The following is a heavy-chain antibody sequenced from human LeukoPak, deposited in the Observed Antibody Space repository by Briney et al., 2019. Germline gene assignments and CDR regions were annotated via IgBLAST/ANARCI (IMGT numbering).Heavy chain of an antibody. CDR2: IKTNGGTT. Sequence: PGQALRLSCAASGFTFDDYGMSWVRQAPGKGLEWVSTIKTNGGTTGYGDSVKGRFTITRDNAKNSLYLQMNSLRAEDTALYYCARVPSYGGKMDYWGQGTLVTVSS. V-gene: IGHV3-20*04. J-gene: IGHJ4*02. CDR1: GFTFDDYG. D-gene: IGHD4-23*01. CDR3: ARVPSYGGKMDY.